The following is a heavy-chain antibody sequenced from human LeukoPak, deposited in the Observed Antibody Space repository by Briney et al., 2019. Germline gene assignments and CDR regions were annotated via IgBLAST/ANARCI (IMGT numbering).Heavy chain of an antibody. V-gene: IGHV3-23*01. J-gene: IGHJ6*02. CDR3: AKDLCSSTSCPGYYYYGMDV. D-gene: IGHD2-2*01. CDR2: ISGSGGST. Sequence: GGSLRLSGAASGFTFSSYAMSWVRQAPGKGLEWVSAISGSGGSTYYADSVKGRFTISRDNSKNTLYLQMNSLRAEDTAVYYCAKDLCSSTSCPGYYYYGMDVWGQGTTVTVSS. CDR1: GFTFSSYA.